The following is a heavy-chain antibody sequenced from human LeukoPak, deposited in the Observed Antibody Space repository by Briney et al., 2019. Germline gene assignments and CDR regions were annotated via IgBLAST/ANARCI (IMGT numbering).Heavy chain of an antibody. Sequence: ASVKVSCKASGYTFTSYAMNWVRQAPGQGLEWMVWINTNTGNPTYAQGFTGRFVFSLDTSVSTAYLQISSLKAEDTAVYYCARDSVDSGYDNFDYWGQGTLVTVSS. J-gene: IGHJ4*02. D-gene: IGHD5-12*01. CDR1: GYTFTSYA. CDR3: ARDSVDSGYDNFDY. CDR2: INTNTGNP. V-gene: IGHV7-4-1*02.